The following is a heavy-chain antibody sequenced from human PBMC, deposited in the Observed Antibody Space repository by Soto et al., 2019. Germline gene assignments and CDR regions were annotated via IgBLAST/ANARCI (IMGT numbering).Heavy chain of an antibody. CDR1: GFTFSSYA. CDR3: ARSNNHNNYYDSSGYYLALDY. V-gene: IGHV3-23*01. CDR2: ISGSGGST. D-gene: IGHD3-22*01. J-gene: IGHJ4*02. Sequence: GGSLRLSCAASGFTFSSYAMSWVRQAPGKGLEWVSAISGSGGSTYYADSVKGRFTISRDNSKNTLYLQMNSLRAEDTAVYYCARSNNHNNYYDSSGYYLALDYWGQGTLVTVSS.